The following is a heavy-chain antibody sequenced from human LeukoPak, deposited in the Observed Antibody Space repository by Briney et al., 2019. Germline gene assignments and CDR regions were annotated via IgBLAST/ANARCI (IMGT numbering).Heavy chain of an antibody. CDR3: ARVLDGYNLSPCDY. D-gene: IGHD5-24*01. V-gene: IGHV3-21*01. J-gene: IGHJ4*02. Sequence: GGSLRLSCAASGSTFSSYSMNWVRQVPGKGLEWLSSISSSNFYIYYADSIKGRFTISRDDAKNSLYPQMNSLRAEDTAVYYCARVLDGYNLSPCDYWGQGTLVTVSS. CDR2: ISSSNFYI. CDR1: GSTFSSYS.